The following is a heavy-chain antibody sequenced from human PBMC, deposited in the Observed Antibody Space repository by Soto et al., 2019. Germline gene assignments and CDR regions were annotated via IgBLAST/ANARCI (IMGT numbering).Heavy chain of an antibody. Sequence: QVQLVESGGGVVQPGRSLRLSCAASGFAFSSYAMNWVRQAPGKGLEWVAVISYDGSNKYYADSVKGRFTISRDNSKNTLYLQMNSLRAEDTAVYYCATGSSTVAGDYFDYWGQGTLVTVSS. J-gene: IGHJ4*02. D-gene: IGHD6-19*01. CDR1: GFAFSSYA. CDR2: ISYDGSNK. CDR3: ATGSSTVAGDYFDY. V-gene: IGHV3-30-3*01.